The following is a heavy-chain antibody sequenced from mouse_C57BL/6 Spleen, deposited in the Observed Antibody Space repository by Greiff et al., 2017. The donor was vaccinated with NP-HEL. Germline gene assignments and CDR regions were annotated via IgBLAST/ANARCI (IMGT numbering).Heavy chain of an antibody. V-gene: IGHV1-59*01. D-gene: IGHD2-4*01. Sequence: QVQLKQPGAELVRPGTSVKLSCKASGYTFTSYWMHWVKQRPGQGLEWIGVIDPSDSYTNYNQKFKGKATLTVDTSSSTAYMQLSSLTSEDSAVYYCARWKMGSTMITTSYFDVWGTGTTVTASS. CDR2: IDPSDSYT. CDR3: ARWKMGSTMITTSYFDV. J-gene: IGHJ1*03. CDR1: GYTFTSYW.